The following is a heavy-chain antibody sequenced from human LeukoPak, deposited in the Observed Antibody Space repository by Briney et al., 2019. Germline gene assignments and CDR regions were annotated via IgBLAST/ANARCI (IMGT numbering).Heavy chain of an antibody. CDR3: ARHNGWYFDY. CDR2: TCYRSKWFH. Sequence: SQTLSLTCAISGDSVSSTSAAWNWIRQSPSRGLGGLGRTCYRSKWFHDYAVSVKSRIIINPDTSKNQFSLQLNSVTPEDTAVYHCARHNGWYFDYWGQGSLVTVSS. J-gene: IGHJ4*02. D-gene: IGHD6-19*01. V-gene: IGHV6-1*01. CDR1: GDSVSSTSAA.